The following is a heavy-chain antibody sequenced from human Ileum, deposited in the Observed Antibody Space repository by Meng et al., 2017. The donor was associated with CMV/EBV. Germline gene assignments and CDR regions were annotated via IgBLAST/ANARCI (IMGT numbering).Heavy chain of an antibody. D-gene: IGHD3-16*01. CDR2: ISYDGSNK. CDR3: ARSSGRGLVWH. J-gene: IGHJ4*02. V-gene: IGHV3-30-3*01. Sequence: GESLKISFAASGFTFSRYAMHWVRQAPGKGLEWGAVISYDGSNKYYADSVKGRFTISRDNSKNTLYLQMNSLRAEDTAVYYCARSSGRGLVWHWGQGTLVTVSS. CDR1: GFTFSRYA.